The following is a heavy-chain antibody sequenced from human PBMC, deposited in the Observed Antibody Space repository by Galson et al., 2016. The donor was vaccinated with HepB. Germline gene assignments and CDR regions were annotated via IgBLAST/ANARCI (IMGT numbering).Heavy chain of an antibody. D-gene: IGHD3-9*01. CDR1: GFTFSSYA. CDR2: ISGSGGST. Sequence: SLRLSCAASGFTFSSYAMSWVRQAPGKGLEWVSAISGSGGSTYYADSVKGRFTISRDNSKNTLYLQMNSLRAEDTAVYDCARYYDILTGYSNYGMDVWGQGTTVTVSS. J-gene: IGHJ6*02. V-gene: IGHV3-23*01. CDR3: ARYYDILTGYSNYGMDV.